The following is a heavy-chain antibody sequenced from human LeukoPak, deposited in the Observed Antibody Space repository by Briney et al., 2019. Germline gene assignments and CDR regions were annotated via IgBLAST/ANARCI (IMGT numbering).Heavy chain of an antibody. CDR3: TRDQTPYY. V-gene: IGHV3-49*04. CDR2: IRSKIYGGTS. CDR1: GFTFSSYS. Sequence: GGSLRLSCAASGFTFSSYSMNWVRQAPGKGLEWVGFIRSKIYGGTSEYAASVKDRFTISRDDSKGIAYLQMNSLKTEDTGVYYCTRDQTPYYWGQGTLVTVSS. J-gene: IGHJ4*02.